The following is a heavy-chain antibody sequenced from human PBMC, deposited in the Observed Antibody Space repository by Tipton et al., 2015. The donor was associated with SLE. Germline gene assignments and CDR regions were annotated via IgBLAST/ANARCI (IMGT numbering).Heavy chain of an antibody. V-gene: IGHV3-74*01. CDR3: VGGLGDY. D-gene: IGHD3/OR15-3a*01. CDR1: GFTFSNYW. J-gene: IGHJ4*02. CDR2: INTDETII. Sequence: SLRLSCAASGFTFSNYWMHWVRRAPGKGLVWVARINTDETIINYADPVKGRFTISRDNAKTRLYLQMNSLRVEDTAVYYCVGGLGDYWGRGTLITASS.